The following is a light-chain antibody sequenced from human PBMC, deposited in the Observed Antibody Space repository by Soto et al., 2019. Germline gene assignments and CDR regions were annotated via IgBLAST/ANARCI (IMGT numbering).Light chain of an antibody. J-gene: IGLJ1*01. Sequence: ALTQPASVSGSPGQSITISCTGTSSDVGGYNYVSWSQQHPGKAPQLMIYEVSNRPSGVSNRFSGSKSGNTASLTISGLQAEDEADYYCSSYTSSSTYVFGTGTKVTVL. CDR1: SSDVGGYNY. V-gene: IGLV2-14*01. CDR2: EVS. CDR3: SSYTSSSTYV.